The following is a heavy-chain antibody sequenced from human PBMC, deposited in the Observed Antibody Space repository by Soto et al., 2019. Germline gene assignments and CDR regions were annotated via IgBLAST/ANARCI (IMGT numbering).Heavy chain of an antibody. CDR3: ARGLWFRELRR. CDR2: INHSGST. V-gene: IGHV4-34*01. D-gene: IGHD3-10*01. J-gene: IGHJ4*02. CDR1: GGSFSGYY. Sequence: QVQLQQWGAGLLKPSETLSLTCAVYGGSFSGYYWSWIRQTPGKGLEWIGEINHSGSTNYNPSLKSRVTISVDTSKNQFSLKLSSVTAADPAVYYCARGLWFRELRRWCQGTLVTVSS.